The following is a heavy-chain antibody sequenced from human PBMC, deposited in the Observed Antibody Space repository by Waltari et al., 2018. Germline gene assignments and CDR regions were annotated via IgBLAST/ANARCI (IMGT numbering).Heavy chain of an antibody. CDR2: IMTDGREE. Sequence: EVQLVESGGGLGQPVGSMCLSGSASGFPLSNYWMSWVRQAPGKGLEWVANIMTDGREEYYVDSVRGRFTISRDNAKNSLYLQMNSLRPEDTAVYYCVRDQWFAFDIWGQGTMVTVSS. J-gene: IGHJ3*02. CDR1: GFPLSNYW. CDR3: VRDQWFAFDI. D-gene: IGHD3-22*01. V-gene: IGHV3-7*01.